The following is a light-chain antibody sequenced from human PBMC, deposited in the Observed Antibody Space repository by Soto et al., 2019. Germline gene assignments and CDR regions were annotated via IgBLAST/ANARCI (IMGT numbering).Light chain of an antibody. CDR3: SSYTSSSPRV. CDR2: EVS. CDR1: SSDVGGYNY. V-gene: IGLV2-14*01. Sequence: QSALTQPASVSGSPGQSITISCTGTSSDVGGYNYVSWYQQHPGKAPKLMIYEVSNRPSGVSNRFSGSKSGNTASLTISGLQAEDEADYYCSSYTSSSPRVFGGGTKLTAL. J-gene: IGLJ3*02.